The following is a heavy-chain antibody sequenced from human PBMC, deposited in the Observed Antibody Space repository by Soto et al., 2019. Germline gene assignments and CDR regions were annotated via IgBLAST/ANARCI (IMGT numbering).Heavy chain of an antibody. Sequence: ASVKVSCKASGYTFTSYYMHWVRQALGQGLEWMGIINPSGGSTSYAQKFQGRVTMTRDTSTSTVYMELSSLRSEDTAVYYCARPYSGYALVGYWGQGTLVTVSS. CDR3: ARPYSGYALVGY. CDR2: INPSGGST. CDR1: GYTFTSYY. J-gene: IGHJ4*02. D-gene: IGHD5-12*01. V-gene: IGHV1-46*01.